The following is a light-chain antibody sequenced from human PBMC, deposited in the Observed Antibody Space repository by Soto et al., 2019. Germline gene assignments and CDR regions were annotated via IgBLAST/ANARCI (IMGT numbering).Light chain of an antibody. J-gene: IGKJ4*01. CDR3: QQYDNRPLT. CDR1: QDISNY. Sequence: DIQRSHTPSSLSACVEDRVTITCQASQDISNYLNWYQQKPGKAPKLLIYDASNLETGVPSRFSGSGSGTDFTFTISSLQSEDIATYYCQQYDNRPLTFGGGTKVDIK. CDR2: DAS. V-gene: IGKV1-33*01.